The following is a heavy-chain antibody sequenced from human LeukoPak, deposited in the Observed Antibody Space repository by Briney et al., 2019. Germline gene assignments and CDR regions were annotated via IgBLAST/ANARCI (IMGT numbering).Heavy chain of an antibody. CDR1: GFTFSSYS. Sequence: GGSLRLSCAASGFTFSSYSMNWVRQAPGKGLEWVSSISSSSSYIYYADSVKGRFTISRDNAKNSLYLQMNSLRAEDTAVYYCASTRNLYCSGGSCCRYNWFDPWGQGTLVTVSS. CDR3: ASTRNLYCSGGSCCRYNWFDP. J-gene: IGHJ5*02. V-gene: IGHV3-21*01. D-gene: IGHD2-15*01. CDR2: ISSSSSYI.